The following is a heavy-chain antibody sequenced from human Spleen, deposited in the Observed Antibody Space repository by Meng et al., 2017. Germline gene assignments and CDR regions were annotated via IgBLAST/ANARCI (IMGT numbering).Heavy chain of an antibody. D-gene: IGHD5-18*01. J-gene: IGHJ4*02. CDR1: GGSISSYY. V-gene: IGHV4-59*07. Sequence: SDTLSLTCTVSGGSISSYYWSWIRQPPGKGLEWIGYIYYSGSTNYNPSLKSRVTMSVDTSKNQFSLKLTSVTAADTAVYYCAKNTAMVDWGQGTLVTVSS. CDR3: AKNTAMVD. CDR2: IYYSGST.